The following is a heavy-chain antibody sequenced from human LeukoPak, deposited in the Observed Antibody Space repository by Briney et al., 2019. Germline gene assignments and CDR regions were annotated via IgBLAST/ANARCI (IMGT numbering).Heavy chain of an antibody. Sequence: PGGSLRLSCTASGFSFNSYSMNWVRQAPEKGLEWVSSISSTSSYIHYADSVKGRFTISRDNARNSLYLQMNSLRVEDTAVYYCARKGNWNYDYWGQGTLVTVSS. CDR3: ARKGNWNYDY. CDR2: ISSTSSYI. D-gene: IGHD1-1*01. CDR1: GFSFNSYS. V-gene: IGHV3-21*01. J-gene: IGHJ4*02.